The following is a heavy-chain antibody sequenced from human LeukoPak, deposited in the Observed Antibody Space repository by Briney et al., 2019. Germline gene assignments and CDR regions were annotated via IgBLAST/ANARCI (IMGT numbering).Heavy chain of an antibody. CDR2: IKQDGSEK. V-gene: IGHV3-7*02. D-gene: IGHD6-19*01. J-gene: IGHJ4*02. Sequence: GGSLRLSCAASEFTFSSYWMTWVRQAPGKGMEWVANIKQDGSEKYYVDSVKGRFTISRDNSKNSLYLQMNRLRAEDTAVYYCATYSSGWSLDYWGQGTLVTVSS. CDR3: ATYSSGWSLDY. CDR1: EFTFSSYW.